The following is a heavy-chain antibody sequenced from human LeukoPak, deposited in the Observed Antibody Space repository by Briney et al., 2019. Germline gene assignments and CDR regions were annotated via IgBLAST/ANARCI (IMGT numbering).Heavy chain of an antibody. D-gene: IGHD5-18*01. CDR1: GGSFTSYC. V-gene: IGHV4-59*01. J-gene: IGHJ4*02. CDR2: IYYSGST. Sequence: PSETLSLTCAVYGGSFTSYCWSWIRQPPGEGLEWIGYIYYSGSTNYNPSLKSRVTISVGTSKNQFSLKLSSVTAADTAVYYCARSGYSYGYDYWGQGTLVTVSS. CDR3: ARSGYSYGYDY.